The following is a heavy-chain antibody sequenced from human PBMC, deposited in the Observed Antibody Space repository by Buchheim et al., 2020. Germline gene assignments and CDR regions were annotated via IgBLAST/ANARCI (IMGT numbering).Heavy chain of an antibody. Sequence: EVQLLESGGGLVQPGGSLRLSCVASGFTFSSQIMNWVRQAPGKGLEWVSGIGGSGTNTYYADSVTGRFTISRDNSKNTLYLQVNSLRADDTAVYYCARRYCSGGICYFFDSWGQGTL. CDR2: IGGSGTNT. J-gene: IGHJ4*02. CDR1: GFTFSSQI. CDR3: ARRYCSGGICYFFDS. D-gene: IGHD2-8*02. V-gene: IGHV3-23*01.